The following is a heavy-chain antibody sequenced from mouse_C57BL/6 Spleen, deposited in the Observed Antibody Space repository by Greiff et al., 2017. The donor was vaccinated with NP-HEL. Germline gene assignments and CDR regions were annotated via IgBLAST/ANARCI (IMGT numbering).Heavy chain of an antibody. Sequence: QVQLQQPGAELVKPGASVKLSCKASGYTFTSYWMQWVKQRPGQGLEWIGEIDPSDSYTNYNQKFKGKATLTVDTSSSTAYMQLSSLTSEDSAVYYCARNYYGNARDYWGQGTSVTVSS. CDR3: ARNYYGNARDY. D-gene: IGHD2-1*01. V-gene: IGHV1-50*01. CDR2: IDPSDSYT. J-gene: IGHJ4*01. CDR1: GYTFTSYW.